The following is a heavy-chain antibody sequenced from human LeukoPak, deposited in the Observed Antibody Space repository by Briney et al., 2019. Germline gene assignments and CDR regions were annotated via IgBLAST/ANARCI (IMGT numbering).Heavy chain of an antibody. CDR1: GFSITAYY. V-gene: IGHV3-66*02. D-gene: IGHD2-8*01. CDR3: VGDGGRMGVNYFDY. Sequence: GGSVRLSCAASGFSITAYYLSWVRQSPGKGLEWVAVIYTGGSTYFADSVTGRFSMSRDISTNTVYLQMNSLTLADTAVYYCVGDGGRMGVNYFDYWGQGAPVTVSS. CDR2: IYTGGST. J-gene: IGHJ4*02.